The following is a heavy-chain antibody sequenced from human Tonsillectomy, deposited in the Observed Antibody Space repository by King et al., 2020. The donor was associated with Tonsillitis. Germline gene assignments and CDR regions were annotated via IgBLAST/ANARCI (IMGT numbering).Heavy chain of an antibody. CDR1: GFTFSSYA. V-gene: IGHV3-30-3*01. CDR2: ISYDGSNK. CDR3: ASGGNMVRGTDYYYYGLDV. J-gene: IGHJ6*02. D-gene: IGHD3-10*01. Sequence: VQLVESGGGVVQPGRSLRLSCAASGFTFSSYAMHWVRQAPGKGLEWVALISYDGSNKYHADSAKGRFTISRDNSKTTLFLQMNSLRGEDTAVYYCASGGNMVRGTDYYYYGLDVWGQGTTVTVSS.